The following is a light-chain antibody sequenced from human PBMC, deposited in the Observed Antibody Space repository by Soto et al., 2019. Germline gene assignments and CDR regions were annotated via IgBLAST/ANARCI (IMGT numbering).Light chain of an antibody. J-gene: IGKJ5*01. Sequence: EIVLTQSPATLSLSPGERATLSFSASQSVSSYLAWYQQKPGQAPRLLISGASSRATGIPDRFTGSGSETSFTLTISRLEPEDFALYYCQHYQSGHPITFGQGTRLEIK. V-gene: IGKV3-20*01. CDR2: GAS. CDR1: QSVSSY. CDR3: QHYQSGHPIT.